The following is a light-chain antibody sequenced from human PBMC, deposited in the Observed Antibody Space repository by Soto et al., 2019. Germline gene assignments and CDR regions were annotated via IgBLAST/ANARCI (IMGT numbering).Light chain of an antibody. CDR3: QQHSNRLT. Sequence: EIVLTQSPATLSLSPGEIATLSCRASQSVDSYLAWYQQKPGQAPRLLIFDAFNRATGIPARFSGSGSGTDFPLTISSLEPEDLAVYYCQQHSNRLTFGGGTMVEI. CDR1: QSVDSY. V-gene: IGKV3-11*01. CDR2: DAF. J-gene: IGKJ4*01.